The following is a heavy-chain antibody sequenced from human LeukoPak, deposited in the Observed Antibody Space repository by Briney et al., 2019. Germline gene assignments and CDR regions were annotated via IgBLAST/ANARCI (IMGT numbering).Heavy chain of an antibody. CDR3: ARRMTTNDAFDI. Sequence: PGGSLRLSCAASGFTFSDYYMSWIRQAPGKGLEWVSYISSRGSSIYYADSVKGRFTISRDNAKNSLYLQMNSLRAEDTAVYYCARRMTTNDAFDIWGQGTMVTVSS. V-gene: IGHV3-11*04. CDR2: ISSRGSSI. D-gene: IGHD4-17*01. CDR1: GFTFSDYY. J-gene: IGHJ3*02.